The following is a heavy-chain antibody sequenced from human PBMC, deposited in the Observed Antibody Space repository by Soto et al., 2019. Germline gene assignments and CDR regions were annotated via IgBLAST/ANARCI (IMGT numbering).Heavy chain of an antibody. V-gene: IGHV1-2*04. D-gene: IGHD3-3*01. CDR3: ARDSRYYDFWSGYYNRNYYYGMDV. Sequence: ASVKVSCKASGYTFTVYYMHGVGQSALQWLDGMGCINPNSGGTNYAQKFQGWVTMTRDTSISTAYMELSRLRSDDTAVYYCARDSRYYDFWSGYYNRNYYYGMDVWGQGTTVTVSS. CDR1: GYTFTVYY. J-gene: IGHJ6*02. CDR2: INPNSGGT.